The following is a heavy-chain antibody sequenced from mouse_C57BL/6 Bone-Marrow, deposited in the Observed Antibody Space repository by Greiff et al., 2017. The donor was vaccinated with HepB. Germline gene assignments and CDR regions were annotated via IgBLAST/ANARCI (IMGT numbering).Heavy chain of an antibody. CDR2: IDPSDSYT. D-gene: IGHD2-1*01. CDR3: ASWVYYGNFYAMDY. J-gene: IGHJ4*01. V-gene: IGHV1-69*01. CDR1: GYTFTSYW. Sequence: QVQLQQPGAELVMPGASVKLSCKASGYTFTSYWMHWVKQRPGQGLEWIGEIDPSDSYTNYNQKFKGKSTLTVDKSSSTAYMQLSSLTSEDSAVYYSASWVYYGNFYAMDYWGQGTSVTVSS.